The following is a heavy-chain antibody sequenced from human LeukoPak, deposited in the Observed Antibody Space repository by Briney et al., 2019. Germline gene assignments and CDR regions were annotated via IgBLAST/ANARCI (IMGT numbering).Heavy chain of an antibody. CDR1: GGSISSYY. D-gene: IGHD3-10*01. V-gene: IGHV4-59*01. Sequence: SGTVSLTCTVSGGSISSYYWSWIRQPPGKGLEWIGYICDSGSTNYNPSLKSRVTISVDTSKNQFSLKLRSVTAADTAVYYCAGALSYGSGSLKRFYWFDPWGQGTLVTVSS. CDR2: ICDSGST. J-gene: IGHJ5*02. CDR3: AGALSYGSGSLKRFYWFDP.